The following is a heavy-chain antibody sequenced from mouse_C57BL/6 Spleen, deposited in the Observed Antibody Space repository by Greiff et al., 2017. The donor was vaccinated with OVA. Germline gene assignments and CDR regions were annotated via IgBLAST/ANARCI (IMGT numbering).Heavy chain of an antibody. Sequence: EVNVVESGGGLVKPGGSLKLSCAASGFTFSSYAMSWVRQTPEKRLEWVATISDGGSYTYYPDNVKGRFTSSRDNAKNNLYLQMSHLKSEDTAMYYCARDNYGSSYNFDYWGQGTTLTVSS. J-gene: IGHJ2*01. CDR1: GFTFSSYA. V-gene: IGHV5-4*01. CDR2: ISDGGSYT. D-gene: IGHD1-1*01. CDR3: ARDNYGSSYNFDY.